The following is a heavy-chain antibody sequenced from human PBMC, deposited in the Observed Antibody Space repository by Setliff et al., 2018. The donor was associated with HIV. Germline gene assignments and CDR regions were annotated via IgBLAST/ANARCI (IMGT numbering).Heavy chain of an antibody. V-gene: IGHV4-4*09. CDR2: ISTRGGT. CDR1: AGSISSYY. D-gene: IGHD3-22*01. J-gene: IGHJ4*02. Sequence: KASETLSLTCTVSAGSISSYYWTWIRQPPGKGLEWIGYISTRGGTTYNPSLKSRITISVDTSKNQFSLKLSSVTAADTAVYYCARGLSFYDPGGFDYWGQGTLVTVS. CDR3: ARGLSFYDPGGFDY.